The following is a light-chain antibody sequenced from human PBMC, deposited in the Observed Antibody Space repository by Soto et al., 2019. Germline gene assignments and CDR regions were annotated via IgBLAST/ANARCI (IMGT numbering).Light chain of an antibody. V-gene: IGKV1-39*01. J-gene: IGKJ2*01. CDR1: QSISSY. Sequence: DIQMTQSPSSLSASVGDRVTITCRASQSISSYLNWYQQKPGKAPKLLIYAASSLQSGVPSRFSGSGSGTDFTLTISSLQPEDFATYYCLQSYSTPRYTFGQGTKLDIK. CDR2: AAS. CDR3: LQSYSTPRYT.